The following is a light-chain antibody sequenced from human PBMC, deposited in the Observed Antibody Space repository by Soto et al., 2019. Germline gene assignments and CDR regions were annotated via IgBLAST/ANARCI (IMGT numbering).Light chain of an antibody. CDR3: HQYHDWPPVT. Sequence: EIVVTQSPATLSVSPGERVTLSCRASQSVSSSLAWYQQRPGQAPRLLIYDTSTRAAGIAARFSGSVSGTEFTLTISSLQSEDFAVYYCHQYHDWPPVTFGGGTKVEIK. J-gene: IGKJ4*01. CDR1: QSVSSS. V-gene: IGKV3-15*01. CDR2: DTS.